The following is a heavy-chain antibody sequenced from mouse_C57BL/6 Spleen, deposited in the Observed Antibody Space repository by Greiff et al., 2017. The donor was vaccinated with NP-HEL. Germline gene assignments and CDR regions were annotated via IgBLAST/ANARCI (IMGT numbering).Heavy chain of an antibody. V-gene: IGHV1-5*01. CDR3: TILYDYDWYFDV. CDR2: IYPGNSDT. D-gene: IGHD2-4*01. J-gene: IGHJ1*03. CDR1: GYTFTSYW. Sequence: VQLQQSGTVLARPGASVKMSCKTSGYTFTSYWMHWVKQRPGQGLEWIGAIYPGNSDTSYNQKFKGKAKLTAVTSASTAYMELSSLTNEDSAVYYCTILYDYDWYFDVWGTGTTVTVSS.